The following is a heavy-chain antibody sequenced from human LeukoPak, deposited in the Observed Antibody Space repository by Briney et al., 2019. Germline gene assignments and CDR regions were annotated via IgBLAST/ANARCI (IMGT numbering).Heavy chain of an antibody. CDR1: GYTFTDYH. CDR3: VRRGGAFFDY. J-gene: IGHJ4*02. CDR2: INPNGGGT. Sequence: GASVKVSCKPSGYTFTDYHIHWVRQAPGQGFEWMGWINPNGGGTNYAQSSQGRVTLTSDTSIRTTYMELSGLRSDDTAVYYCVRRGGAFFDYWGQGTLVTVSS. D-gene: IGHD3-16*01. V-gene: IGHV1-2*02.